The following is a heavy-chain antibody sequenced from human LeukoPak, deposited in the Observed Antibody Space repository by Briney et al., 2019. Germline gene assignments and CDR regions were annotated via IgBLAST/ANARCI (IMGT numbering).Heavy chain of an antibody. J-gene: IGHJ5*02. CDR2: INSGGSTT. Sequence: GGSLRLSCAASGFTFSNYWMHWLRQAPGKGLVRVSRINSGGSTTNYADSVKGRFTISRDNAKNTLYLQMNSLRAEDTAVYYCARPDYYNSRFDPWGQGTLVTVSS. CDR3: ARPDYYNSRFDP. D-gene: IGHD3-22*01. CDR1: GFTFSNYW. V-gene: IGHV3-74*01.